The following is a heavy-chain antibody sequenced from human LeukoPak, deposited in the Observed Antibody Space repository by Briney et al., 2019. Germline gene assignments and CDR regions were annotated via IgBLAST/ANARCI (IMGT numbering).Heavy chain of an antibody. V-gene: IGHV4-39*07. CDR2: IYYSGST. J-gene: IGHJ4*02. Sequence: SETLSLTCTVSGGSISSSSYYWGWIRQPPGKGLEWIGSIYYSGSTYYNPSLKSRVTISVDTSKNQFSLKLSSVTAADTAVYYCARDPVEMATIDYWGQGTPVTVSS. D-gene: IGHD5-24*01. CDR3: ARDPVEMATIDY. CDR1: GGSISSSSYY.